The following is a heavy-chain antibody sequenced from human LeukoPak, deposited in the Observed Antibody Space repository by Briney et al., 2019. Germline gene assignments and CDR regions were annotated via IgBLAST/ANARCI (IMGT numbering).Heavy chain of an antibody. CDR3: ARDLGYTTSC. J-gene: IGHJ4*02. V-gene: IGHV1-2*02. Sequence: ASVKVSCKASGYSFTDSYMHWVRQAPGPGLEWMGWIKPNSGGTNYAQKFQGRVSMTRDTSISTAYMELSRLKSDDTAVYYCARDLGYTTSCWGQGTLVTVSS. CDR1: GYSFTDSY. CDR2: IKPNSGGT. D-gene: IGHD6-13*01.